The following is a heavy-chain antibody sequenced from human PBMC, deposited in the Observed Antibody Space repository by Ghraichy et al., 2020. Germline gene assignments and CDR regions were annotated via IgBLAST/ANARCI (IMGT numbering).Heavy chain of an antibody. CDR2: INHSGGT. CDR1: GGSFNGYY. V-gene: IGHV4-34*01. CDR3: ARSGCYSFDS. J-gene: IGHJ4*02. D-gene: IGHD6-19*01. Sequence: SETLSLTCAVYGGSFNGYYWSWLRQPPGKGLEWIGEINHSGGTNYNPSLKSRVTISVDTSKYLFSLKLTSGTAADTAVYFCARSGCYSFDSWGQGTLVTVSS.